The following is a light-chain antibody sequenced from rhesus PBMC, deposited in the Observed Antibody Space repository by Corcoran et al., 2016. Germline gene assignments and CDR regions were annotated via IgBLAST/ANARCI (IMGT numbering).Light chain of an antibody. V-gene: IGKV2-64*01. CDR3: GQGAHLPFT. CDR1: QSLVHSNGNTY. J-gene: IGKJ3*01. Sequence: DVVMTQSPLSLPITPGQPASISCRSSQSLVHSNGNTYLSWYQQKPGQPPRLLIYQVSNRYSGVPDRFSGNGAGTDFTLKISRVEAEDVGVYYCGQGAHLPFTFGPGTKLDIK. CDR2: QVS.